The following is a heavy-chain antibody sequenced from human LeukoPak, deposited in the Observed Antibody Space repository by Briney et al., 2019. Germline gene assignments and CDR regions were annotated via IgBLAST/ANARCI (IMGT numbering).Heavy chain of an antibody. Sequence: PGGSLRLSCAASGLPFTNAWMAWVRQPPGKGLEWVGRIKSETEGGTTDYAAPVKGRFTISRDDSKNTLYLQMNSLNTEDTAVYYCTTVNLAQACAWGQGTLVTVSS. J-gene: IGHJ5*02. CDR2: IKSETEGGTT. D-gene: IGHD1-20*01. CDR3: TTVNLAQACA. V-gene: IGHV3-15*01. CDR1: GLPFTNAW.